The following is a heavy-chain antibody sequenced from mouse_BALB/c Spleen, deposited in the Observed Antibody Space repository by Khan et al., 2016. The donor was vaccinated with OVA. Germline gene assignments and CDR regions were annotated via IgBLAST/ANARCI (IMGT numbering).Heavy chain of an antibody. Sequence: EVELVESGGGLVKPGGSLKLSCAASGFTFSDYYMYWVRQTPEKRLEWVATISDGGSYTYYPDSMKGRFTISRDDAKNNLYLQMSSLKSEDTAMYYCVRGYYGDPFAYWGQGTLVTVSA. CDR2: ISDGGSYT. CDR3: VRGYYGDPFAY. V-gene: IGHV5-4*02. J-gene: IGHJ3*01. D-gene: IGHD2-13*01. CDR1: GFTFSDYY.